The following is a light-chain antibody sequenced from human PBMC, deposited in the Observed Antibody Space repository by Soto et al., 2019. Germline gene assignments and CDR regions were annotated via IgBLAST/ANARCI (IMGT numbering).Light chain of an antibody. CDR2: TDN. CDR3: AAWDGSLNAYV. Sequence: QSVLTQPPLASGTPGQRVTISCSGSSSNIGSNAVNWYQQFPGTAPKLLIYTDNQRPSGVPDRFSGSKSGTSASLAISGLQSEDEADYFCAAWDGSLNAYVFGTGTKLTVL. J-gene: IGLJ1*01. CDR1: SSNIGSNA. V-gene: IGLV1-44*01.